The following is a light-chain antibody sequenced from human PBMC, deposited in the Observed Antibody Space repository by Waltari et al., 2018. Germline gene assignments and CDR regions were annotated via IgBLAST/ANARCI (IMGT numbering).Light chain of an antibody. Sequence: QSVLTQPPSMSGAPGQKVTIPCTGGSSNFGAGYDFHWYQQFPGAPPKLLIFGNTNRASGVPGRFSGSKSGTSASLAIAGLQSEDEAVYYCQSFDSSLSASVFGGGTKLTVL. CDR3: QSFDSSLSASV. V-gene: IGLV1-40*01. CDR2: GNT. CDR1: SSNFGAGYD. J-gene: IGLJ3*02.